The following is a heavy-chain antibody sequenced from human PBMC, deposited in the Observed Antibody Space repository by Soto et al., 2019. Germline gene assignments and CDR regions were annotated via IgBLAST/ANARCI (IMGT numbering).Heavy chain of an antibody. CDR2: ISAYNGNT. CDR1: GYTFTSYG. J-gene: IGHJ5*02. V-gene: IGHV1-18*01. CDR3: ARDAAGYCSGGSCYSDDNWFDP. D-gene: IGHD2-15*01. Sequence: ASVKVSCKASGYTFTSYGISWVRQAPGQGLEWMGWISAYNGNTNYAQKLQGRVTMTTGTSTSTAYMELRSLRSDDTAVYYCARDAAGYCSGGSCYSDDNWFDPWGQGTLVTVSS.